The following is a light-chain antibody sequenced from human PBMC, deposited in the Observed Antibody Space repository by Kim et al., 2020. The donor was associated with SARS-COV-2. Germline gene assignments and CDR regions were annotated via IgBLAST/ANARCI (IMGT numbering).Light chain of an antibody. V-gene: IGLV6-57*03. CDR3: QSYDSSNHRV. J-gene: IGLJ3*02. CDR1: SGSIASNY. Sequence: NFMLTQPHSVSESPGKTVTISCTRSSGSIASNYVQWYQQRPGSAPTTVIYEDYQRPSGVPDRFSGSIDSSSNSASLTISGLKTEDEADYYCQSYDSSNHRVFGGGTKLTVL. CDR2: EDY.